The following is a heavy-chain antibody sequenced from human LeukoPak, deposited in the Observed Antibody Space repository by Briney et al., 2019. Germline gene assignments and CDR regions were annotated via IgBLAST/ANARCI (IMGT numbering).Heavy chain of an antibody. CDR1: GFTFSSYS. CDR2: ISSSSSTI. D-gene: IGHD2-2*01. CDR3: ARASACGSTSCYKYYFDY. J-gene: IGHJ4*02. V-gene: IGHV3-48*01. Sequence: GGSLRLSCAASGFTFSSYSMTWVRQAPGKGLEWVSYISSSSSTIYYADSVKGRFTISRDNAKNSLYLQMNSLRAEDTAVYYCARASACGSTSCYKYYFDYWGQGTLVTVSS.